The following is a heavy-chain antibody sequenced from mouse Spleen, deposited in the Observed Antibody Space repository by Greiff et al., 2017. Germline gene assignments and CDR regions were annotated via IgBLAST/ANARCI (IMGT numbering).Heavy chain of an antibody. V-gene: IGHV1-9*01. D-gene: IGHD1-1*01. J-gene: IGHJ2*01. CDR2: ISPGSDST. CDR1: GYTFTGYW. Sequence: QVQLQQSGAELMKPGASVKLSCKATGYTFTGYWINWVKQRPGHGLEWIGEISPGSDSTNYNEKFKGKATFTADTSSNTAYMQLSSLTTEDSAIYYCGRSYFGSFDYWGQGTTLTVSS. CDR3: GRSYFGSFDY.